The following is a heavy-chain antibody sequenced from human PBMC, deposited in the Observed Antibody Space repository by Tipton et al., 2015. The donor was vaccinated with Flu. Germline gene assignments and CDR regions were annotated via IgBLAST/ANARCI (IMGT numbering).Heavy chain of an antibody. CDR3: AKDVHSSGWYSLFGLDV. J-gene: IGHJ6*02. D-gene: IGHD6-19*01. CDR2: IDGDGGST. CDR1: GFSFKNHA. Sequence: SLRLSCAGSGFSFKNHALHWVRQAPGKRLEWVALIDGDGGSTFYADSVKGRFTVSRDNSKNSLYLQMNSLRSEDSAFYYCAKDVHSSGWYSLFGLDVWGHGTTVIVSS. V-gene: IGHV3-43*02.